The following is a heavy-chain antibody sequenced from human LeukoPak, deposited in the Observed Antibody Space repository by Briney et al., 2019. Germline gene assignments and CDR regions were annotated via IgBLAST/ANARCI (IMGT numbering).Heavy chain of an antibody. J-gene: IGHJ4*02. CDR2: IYYSGST. Sequence: PSETLSLTCTVSGGSISSSSYYWGWIRQPPGKGLEWIGSIYYSGSTYYNPSLKSRVTISVDTSKNQFSLKLSSVTAADTAVYYCARASGSYYPIDYWGQGTLVTVSS. CDR3: ARASGSYYPIDY. D-gene: IGHD1-26*01. CDR1: GGSISSSSYY. V-gene: IGHV4-39*07.